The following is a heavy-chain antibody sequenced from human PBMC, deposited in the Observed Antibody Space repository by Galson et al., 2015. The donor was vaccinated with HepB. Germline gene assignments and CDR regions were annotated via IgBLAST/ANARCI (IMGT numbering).Heavy chain of an antibody. CDR1: GGTFSSYG. Sequence: SVKVSCKASGGTFSSYGISWVRQAPGQGLEWMRGIIPTFNISNYAQKFRGRVTITADKSTSTAYMELSGLRSEDTAVYYCGGGYYESSGYSFYYYYYMDVWGKGTTVTVSS. CDR3: GGGYYESSGYSFYYYYYMDV. CDR2: IIPTFNIS. V-gene: IGHV1-69*10. D-gene: IGHD3-22*01. J-gene: IGHJ6*03.